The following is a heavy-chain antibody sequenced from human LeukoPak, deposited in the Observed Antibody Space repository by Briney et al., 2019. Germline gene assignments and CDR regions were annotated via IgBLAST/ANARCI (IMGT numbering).Heavy chain of an antibody. Sequence: GGSLRLSCAASGFTFSSYGMHWVRQAPGKGLEWVAAIWYDGSNKYYADSVKGRFTISRDNSKNTLYLQMNSLRAEDTAVYYCARGMYDFWSGYSATTDAFDIWGQGTMVTVSS. CDR2: IWYDGSNK. J-gene: IGHJ3*02. D-gene: IGHD3-3*01. CDR1: GFTFSSYG. V-gene: IGHV3-33*01. CDR3: ARGMYDFWSGYSATTDAFDI.